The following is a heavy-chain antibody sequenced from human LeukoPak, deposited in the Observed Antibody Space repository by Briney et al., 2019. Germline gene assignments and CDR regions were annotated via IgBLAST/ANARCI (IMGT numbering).Heavy chain of an antibody. V-gene: IGHV3-7*01. CDR3: ARGLYSSSWYPTWYYYMYV. CDR1: AFTSISYW. D-gene: IGHD6-13*01. CDR2: ITKEGSEN. J-gene: IGHJ6*03. Sequence: GGSLRPSFAAFAFTSISYWMSWVRQAPGKGLEWVANITKEGSENYYVDSVKGRFTSFRNNAKTSLYLQMNSLRADDTAVYYCARGLYSSSWYPTWYYYMYVWGKGSTVTISS.